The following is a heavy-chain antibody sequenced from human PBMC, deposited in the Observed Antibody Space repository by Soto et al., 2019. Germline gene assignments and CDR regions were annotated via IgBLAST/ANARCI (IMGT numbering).Heavy chain of an antibody. V-gene: IGHV1-3*04. J-gene: IGHJ4*02. Sequence: QVKLVQSGAEMKKPGASVKVSCRDTGYTFTTCTLYWVRQAPGQRLEWMGWINTANGGTKYSQNFQGRVTLTRDTSASTAYLELGSLISEDTALYYSARDGLPGEGIALDYWGQGTLVTVSS. D-gene: IGHD2-21*01. CDR1: GYTFTTCT. CDR2: INTANGGT. CDR3: ARDGLPGEGIALDY.